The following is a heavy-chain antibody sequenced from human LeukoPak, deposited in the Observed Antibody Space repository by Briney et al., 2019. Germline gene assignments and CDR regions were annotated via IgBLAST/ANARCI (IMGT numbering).Heavy chain of an antibody. D-gene: IGHD3-9*01. Sequence: SETLSLTCTVSGYSISSGYYWGWIRQPPGKGLEWIGEINHSGSTIYNPSLKSRITISVDTSKNQFSLKLSSVTAADTAVYYCARVRRYFDWLFGPNWFDPWGQGTLVTVSS. CDR1: GYSISSGYY. CDR2: INHSGST. CDR3: ARVRRYFDWLFGPNWFDP. V-gene: IGHV4-38-2*02. J-gene: IGHJ5*02.